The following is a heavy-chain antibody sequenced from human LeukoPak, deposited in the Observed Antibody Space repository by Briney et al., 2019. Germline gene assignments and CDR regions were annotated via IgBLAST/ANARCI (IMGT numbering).Heavy chain of an antibody. D-gene: IGHD2-2*01. J-gene: IGHJ4*02. CDR1: GFTFSSYS. Sequence: PGGSLRLSCAASGFTFSSYSMSWVRQAPGKGLEWVSAISCSGGSTYCADPVKGRYAISRDNSKNTLYLQMNRRRAEDTAVYYCAKDLVVVPAAIDYWGQGTLVTVSS. V-gene: IGHV3-23*01. CDR3: AKDLVVVPAAIDY. CDR2: ISCSGGST.